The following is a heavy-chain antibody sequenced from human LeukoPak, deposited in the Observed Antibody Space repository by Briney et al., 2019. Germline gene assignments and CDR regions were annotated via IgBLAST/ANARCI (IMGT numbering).Heavy chain of an antibody. CDR3: AMGPYYYDSSGYYY. J-gene: IGHJ4*02. V-gene: IGHV3-74*01. CDR2: INSDGSST. CDR1: GFTFSSYW. D-gene: IGHD3-22*01. Sequence: GGSLRLSCAASGFTFSSYWMHWVRQAPGKGLVWVSRINSDGSSTSYADSVKGRFTISRDDAKNTLYLQMNSLRAEDTAVYYCAMGPYYYDSSGYYYWGQGTLVTVSS.